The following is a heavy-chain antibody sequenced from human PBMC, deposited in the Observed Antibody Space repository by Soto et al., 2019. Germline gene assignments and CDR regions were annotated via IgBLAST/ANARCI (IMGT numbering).Heavy chain of an antibody. V-gene: IGHV1-18*01. CDR1: GYTFTSYG. D-gene: IGHD6-13*01. Sequence: QVQLVQSGAEVKKPGASVKVSCKASGYTFTSYGISWVRQAPGQGLEWMGWISAYNGNTNYAQKLQGRVTMTTDTTASTTYMELRSLRSDDTAVFYCAGYSISWYMGDYFDYWGQGTLVTVSS. CDR3: AGYSISWYMGDYFDY. J-gene: IGHJ4*02. CDR2: ISAYNGNT.